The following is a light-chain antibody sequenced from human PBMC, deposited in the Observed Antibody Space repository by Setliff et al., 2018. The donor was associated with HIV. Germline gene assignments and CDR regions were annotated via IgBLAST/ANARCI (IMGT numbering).Light chain of an antibody. CDR2: STT. CDR3: LLYYGGFYV. Sequence: VVTQEPSLTVSPGGTVTLTCASSAGAVASGHYANWFQQKPGQAPRALIYSTTYKHSWTPARFSGSLLGGRAALTLSDVRPEDEAEYYCLLYYGGFYVFGSGTKVTVL. J-gene: IGLJ1*01. CDR1: AGAVASGHY. V-gene: IGLV7-43*01.